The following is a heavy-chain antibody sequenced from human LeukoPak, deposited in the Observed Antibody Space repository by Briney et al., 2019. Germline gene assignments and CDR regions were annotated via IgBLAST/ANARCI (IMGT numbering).Heavy chain of an antibody. CDR2: ISTDNGDT. CDR1: GYTFSTYG. CDR3: AREGLGELTLDC. V-gene: IGHV1-18*01. D-gene: IGHD3-16*01. Sequence: GASVKVSCKSFGYTFSTYGISWVRQAPGQGLEWMGWISTDNGDTTYAQKFQGRVIMTTDTSTGTAYMELRSLRSDDTAVYYCAREGLGELTLDCWGQGTLVTVSS. J-gene: IGHJ4*02.